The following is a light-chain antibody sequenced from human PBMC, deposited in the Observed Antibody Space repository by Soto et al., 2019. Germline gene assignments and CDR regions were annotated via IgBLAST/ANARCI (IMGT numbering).Light chain of an antibody. Sequence: EIVLTQSPGTLSLSPGEIATLSCRASQSGSSSYLAWYQQKPGQAPRLLIYGASSRATGIPGRFSGSGSGTDFTLTISRLEPEDFAVYSCQQYGSSPYTFGQGTKLEIK. CDR3: QQYGSSPYT. V-gene: IGKV3-20*01. J-gene: IGKJ2*01. CDR1: QSGSSSY. CDR2: GAS.